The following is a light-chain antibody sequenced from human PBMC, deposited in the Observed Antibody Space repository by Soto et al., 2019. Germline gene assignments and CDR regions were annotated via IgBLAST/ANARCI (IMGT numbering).Light chain of an antibody. Sequence: EIVMTQSPATLSVSAGERATLSCRASQSVSSNLALYQQKPGQTPKLLIYVASTRATGIPARFSGSGSGTEFTLTISSLQSEDFAVYYCQQYNVWPLTFGGGTKVEFK. J-gene: IGKJ4*01. CDR3: QQYNVWPLT. CDR1: QSVSSN. CDR2: VAS. V-gene: IGKV3-15*01.